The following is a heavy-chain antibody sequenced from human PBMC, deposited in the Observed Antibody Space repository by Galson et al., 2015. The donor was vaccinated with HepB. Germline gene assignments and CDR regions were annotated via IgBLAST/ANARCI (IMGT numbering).Heavy chain of an antibody. V-gene: IGHV3-15*01. CDR3: TTVSTSGGDY. CDR1: GFTFSSYA. J-gene: IGHJ4*02. D-gene: IGHD2-15*01. CDR2: IKSKTDGGTT. Sequence: SLRLSCAASGFTFSSYAMSWVRQAPGKGLEWVGRIKSKTDGGTTHYAAPVKGRFTISRDDSKNTLYLQMNSLKTEDTAVYYCTTVSTSGGDYWGQGTLVTASS.